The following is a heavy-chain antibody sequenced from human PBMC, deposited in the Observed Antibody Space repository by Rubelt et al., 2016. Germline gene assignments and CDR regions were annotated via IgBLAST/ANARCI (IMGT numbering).Heavy chain of an antibody. CDR1: GYTFTSYG. J-gene: IGHJ4*02. CDR2: ISAYNGNT. D-gene: IGHD1-7*01. V-gene: IGHV1-18*01. CDR3: ARDLPPFRRYNWNFPLDY. Sequence: QVQLVQSGAEVKKPGASVKVSCKASGYTFTSYGISWVRQAPGQGLEWMGWISAYNGNTNYAQKIQGGVPRTTATSTSKAYMELRSLRSDDTAVYYCARDLPPFRRYNWNFPLDYWGQGTLVTVSS.